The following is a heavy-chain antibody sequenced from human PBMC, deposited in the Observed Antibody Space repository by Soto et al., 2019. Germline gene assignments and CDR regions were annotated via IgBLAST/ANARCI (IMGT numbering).Heavy chain of an antibody. V-gene: IGHV4-34*01. Sequence: SETLSLTCAVYGGSFSGYYWSWIRQPPGKGLEWIGEINHSGSTNYNPSLKSRVTISVDTSKNQFSLKLSSVTAADTAVYYCARLRPSYYYYYYMDVWGKGTTVTVSS. CDR2: INHSGST. CDR1: GGSFSGYY. D-gene: IGHD4-17*01. CDR3: ARLRPSYYYYYYMDV. J-gene: IGHJ6*03.